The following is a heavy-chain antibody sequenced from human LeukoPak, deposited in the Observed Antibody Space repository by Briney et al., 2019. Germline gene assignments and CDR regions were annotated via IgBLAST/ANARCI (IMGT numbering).Heavy chain of an antibody. CDR3: TKDRGGSSQLGDAFDV. CDR1: GFTFSDYY. Sequence: GGSLRLSCAASGFTFSDYYMSWIRQAPGKGLEWVSYISSSGSTIYYADSVKGRFTISRDNAKKSLYLQMNSLRAEDTALYYCTKDRGGSSQLGDAFDVWGQGTMVSVSS. CDR2: ISSSGSTI. J-gene: IGHJ3*01. V-gene: IGHV3-11*01. D-gene: IGHD1-26*01.